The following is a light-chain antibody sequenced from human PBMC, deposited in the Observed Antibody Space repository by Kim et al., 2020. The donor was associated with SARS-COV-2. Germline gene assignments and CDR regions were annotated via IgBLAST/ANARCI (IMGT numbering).Light chain of an antibody. CDR2: DVN. CDR1: SSDVGRYNY. Sequence: GQSVPISCTGTSSDVGRYNYVPWYQHHPGKAPKVMIYDVNHRPSGVSNRFSGSKSGNTASLTISGLQTEDEADYYCSSYTTSSTLVFGGGTKLTVL. CDR3: SSYTTSSTLV. J-gene: IGLJ3*02. V-gene: IGLV2-14*03.